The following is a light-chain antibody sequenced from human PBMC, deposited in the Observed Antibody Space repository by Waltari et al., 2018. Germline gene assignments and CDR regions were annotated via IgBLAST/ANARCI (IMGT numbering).Light chain of an antibody. CDR3: QQYDNLPIT. CDR2: DAS. CDR1: QDISNY. J-gene: IGKJ5*01. V-gene: IGKV1-33*01. Sequence: DIQMTQSPSSLSASVGDRVTITCQASQDISNYLNWYQQKPGKAPNLLNYDASTLETGVPSTFSGSGSGTNFTFTISSLQPEDIATFYCQQYDNLPITFGQGTRLEIK.